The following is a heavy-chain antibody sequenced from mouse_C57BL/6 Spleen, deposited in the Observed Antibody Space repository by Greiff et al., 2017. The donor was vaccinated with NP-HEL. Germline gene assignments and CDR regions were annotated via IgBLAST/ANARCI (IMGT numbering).Heavy chain of an antibody. J-gene: IGHJ4*01. D-gene: IGHD2-1*01. Sequence: VQLQESGAELVRPGASVTLSCKASGYTFTDYEMHWVKQTPVHGLEWIGAIDPETGGTAYNQKFKGKAILTADKSSSTAYMELRSLTSEDSAVYYCTIYGNYSYAMDYWGQGTSVTVSS. CDR3: TIYGNYSYAMDY. CDR2: IDPETGGT. V-gene: IGHV1-15*01. CDR1: GYTFTDYE.